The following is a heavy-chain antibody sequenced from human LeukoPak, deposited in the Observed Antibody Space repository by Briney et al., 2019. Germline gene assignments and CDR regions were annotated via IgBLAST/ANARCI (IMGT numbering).Heavy chain of an antibody. CDR2: INPNSGGT. D-gene: IGHD6-6*01. CDR3: ARSEQVGPFDY. CDR1: GYTFTGYY. V-gene: IGHV1-2*02. J-gene: IGHJ4*02. Sequence: ASVKVSCKASGYTFTGYYMHWVRQAPGQGLEWMGWINPNSGGTNYAQKFQGRVTMTRDTSISTASMELSSLKPDDTAAYYCARSEQVGPFDYWGQGTLVTVSS.